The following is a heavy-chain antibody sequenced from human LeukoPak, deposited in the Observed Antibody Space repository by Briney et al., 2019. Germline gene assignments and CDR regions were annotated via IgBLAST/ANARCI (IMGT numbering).Heavy chain of an antibody. Sequence: PSETLSLTCTVSGYSISSGFHWGWIRQPPGKGLEWIGSKYHTGSTYYNPSLRSRVTISVDTSKNQFSLKLSSVTAADTAVYYCARQGPSGYDPYFDYWGQGTLVTVSS. CDR2: KYHTGST. CDR3: ARQGPSGYDPYFDY. CDR1: GYSISSGFH. D-gene: IGHD5-12*01. V-gene: IGHV4-38-2*02. J-gene: IGHJ4*02.